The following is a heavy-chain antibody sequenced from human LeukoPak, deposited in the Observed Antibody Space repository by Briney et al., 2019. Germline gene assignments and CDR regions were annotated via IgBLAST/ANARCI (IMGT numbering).Heavy chain of an antibody. D-gene: IGHD1-14*01. J-gene: IGHJ4*02. V-gene: IGHV3-23*01. CDR2: ISGSGGST. Sequence: KGLEWVSAISGSGGSTYYADSVKGRFTISRDNSKNTLYLQMNSLRAEDTAVYYRGATGDYWGQGTLVTVSS. CDR3: GATGDY.